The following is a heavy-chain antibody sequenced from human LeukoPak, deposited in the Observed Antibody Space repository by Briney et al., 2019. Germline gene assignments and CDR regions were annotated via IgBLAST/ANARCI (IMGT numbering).Heavy chain of an antibody. J-gene: IGHJ3*02. CDR2: IYHSGST. Sequence: PSETLSLTCVVYGGSFSGYYWSWIRQPPGKGLEWIGYIYHSGSTYYNPSLKSRVTISVDTSKNQFSLKMTSVTAADTAVYYCARSGGYDSNTLDAFDIWGQGTMVTVSS. V-gene: IGHV4-34*01. CDR1: GGSFSGYY. D-gene: IGHD5-12*01. CDR3: ARSGGYDSNTLDAFDI.